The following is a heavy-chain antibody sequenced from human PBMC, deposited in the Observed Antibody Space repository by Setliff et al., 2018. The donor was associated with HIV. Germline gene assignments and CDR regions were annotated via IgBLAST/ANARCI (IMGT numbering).Heavy chain of an antibody. V-gene: IGHV4-31*03. CDR1: GGSMSSGDYY. J-gene: IGHJ4*02. CDR2: IYYSGST. CDR3: ARASKQDLLWFGFFDY. Sequence: SETLSLTCTVSGGSMSSGDYYWSWVRQHPGKGLEWIGYIYYSGSTYYNPSLKSRVSLSVDTSKNQFSLRLSSMTAADTALYYCARASKQDLLWFGFFDYWGQGTLVTVSS. D-gene: IGHD3-10*01.